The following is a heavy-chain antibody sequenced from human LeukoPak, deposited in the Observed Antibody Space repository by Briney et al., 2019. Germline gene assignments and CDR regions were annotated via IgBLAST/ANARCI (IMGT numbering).Heavy chain of an antibody. CDR1: GGSISSSSYY. CDR3: ARAYYGSGSRVDYSATFDP. D-gene: IGHD3-10*01. Sequence: PSETLSLTCTVSGGSISSSSYYWGWIRQPPGKGLEWIGSIYYSGSTYYNPSLKSRVTISVDTSKNPFSLKLSSVTAADTAVYYCARAYYGSGSRVDYSATFDPWGQGTLVTVSS. V-gene: IGHV4-39*01. CDR2: IYYSGST. J-gene: IGHJ5*02.